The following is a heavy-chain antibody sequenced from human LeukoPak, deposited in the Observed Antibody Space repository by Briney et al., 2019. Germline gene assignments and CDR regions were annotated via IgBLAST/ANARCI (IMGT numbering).Heavy chain of an antibody. CDR1: GFTFSDYY. CDR2: ISRNSTYT. J-gene: IGHJ4*02. Sequence: PGGSLRLSCAASGFTFSDYYMIWIRQAPGKGLEWVSYISRNSTYTNYADSVKGRFTISRDNAKNSLNLQMNSLRAEDTAVYYCAREILGGFNPGAYWGQGTLVTVSS. D-gene: IGHD1-14*01. V-gene: IGHV3-11*05. CDR3: AREILGGFNPGAY.